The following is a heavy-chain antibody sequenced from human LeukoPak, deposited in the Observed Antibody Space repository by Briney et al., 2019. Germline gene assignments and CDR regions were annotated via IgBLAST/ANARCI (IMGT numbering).Heavy chain of an antibody. CDR1: GGSFSGYY. D-gene: IGHD6-13*01. J-gene: IGHJ5*02. CDR3: ARGMGSSIAAAGSFDP. V-gene: IGHV4-34*01. CDR2: INHSGST. Sequence: PSETLSLPCAVYGGSFSGYYWSWIRQPPGKGLEWIGEINHSGSTNYNPSLKSRVTISVDTSKNQFSLKLSSVTAADTAVYYCARGMGSSIAAAGSFDPWGQGTLVTVSS.